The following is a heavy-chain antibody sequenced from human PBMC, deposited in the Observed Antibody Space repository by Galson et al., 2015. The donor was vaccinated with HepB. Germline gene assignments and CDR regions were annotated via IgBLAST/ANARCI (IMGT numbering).Heavy chain of an antibody. CDR3: ARDSSVYRGYSNWFDP. D-gene: IGHD5-18*01. CDR2: IKQDGSEK. CDR1: GFTFSSYW. Sequence: SLRLSCAASGFTFSSYWMSWVRQAPGKGLEWVANIKQDGSEKYYVDSVKGRFTISRDNAKNSLYLQMNSLRAEDTAVYYCARDSSVYRGYSNWFDPWGQGTLVTVSS. J-gene: IGHJ5*02. V-gene: IGHV3-7*01.